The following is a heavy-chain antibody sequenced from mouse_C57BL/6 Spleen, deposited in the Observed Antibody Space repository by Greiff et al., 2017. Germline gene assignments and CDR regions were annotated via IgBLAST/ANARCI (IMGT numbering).Heavy chain of an antibody. CDR2: IDPSDSYT. V-gene: IGHV1-50*01. CDR3: ARKGYGSSYWYFDV. CDR1: GYTFTSYW. Sequence: QVQLQQPGAELVKPGASVKLSCKASGYTFTSYWMQWVKQRPGQGLEWIGEIDPSDSYTNYNQKFKGKATLTVDTSSITAYMQLSSRTSEDSAVYDCARKGYGSSYWYFDVWGTGTTVTVSS. D-gene: IGHD1-1*01. J-gene: IGHJ1*03.